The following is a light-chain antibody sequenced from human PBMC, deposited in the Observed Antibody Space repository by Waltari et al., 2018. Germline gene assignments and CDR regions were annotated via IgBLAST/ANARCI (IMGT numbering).Light chain of an antibody. CDR1: QSVSSS. CDR3: QQYSSPPYN. V-gene: IGKV3-15*01. CDR2: LAS. J-gene: IGKJ2*01. Sequence: EILLTQSPDTLSLSPGERATLSCRASQSVSSSLAWYQQRPGQAPRLLIYLASTGSMSTPARCSGSGSGTTFTLTTSSLEPEDFSVYFCQQYSSPPYNFGPGTKVEIK.